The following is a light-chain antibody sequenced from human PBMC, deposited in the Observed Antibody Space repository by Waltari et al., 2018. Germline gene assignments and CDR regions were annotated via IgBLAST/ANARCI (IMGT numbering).Light chain of an antibody. Sequence: QSALTQPRPVSGSPGQSVTISCTGTSSDVGGYNYVSWYQQHPGKAPKLMIYVVSKRPSGVPDRFSGSKSGNTASLTISGLQAEDEADYYCCSYAGSYTFYVFGTGTKVTVL. V-gene: IGLV2-11*01. J-gene: IGLJ1*01. CDR1: SSDVGGYNY. CDR3: CSYAGSYTFYV. CDR2: VVS.